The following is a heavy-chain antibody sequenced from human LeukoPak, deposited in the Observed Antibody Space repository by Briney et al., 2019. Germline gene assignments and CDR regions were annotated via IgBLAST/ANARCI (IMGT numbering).Heavy chain of an antibody. J-gene: IGHJ6*03. D-gene: IGHD3-10*01. Sequence: ASVKVSCKASGYTFTSYGISWVRQAPGQGLEWMGWISAYNGNTNYAQKLQGRVTMTRDTSISTAYMELSRLRFDDTAVYYCARAAGITMVRGGYYYMDVWGKGTTVTISS. CDR2: ISAYNGNT. CDR1: GYTFTSYG. CDR3: ARAAGITMVRGGYYYMDV. V-gene: IGHV1-18*01.